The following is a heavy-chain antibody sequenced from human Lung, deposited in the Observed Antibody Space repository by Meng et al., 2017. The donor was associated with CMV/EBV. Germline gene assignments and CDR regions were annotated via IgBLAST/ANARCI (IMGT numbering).Heavy chain of an antibody. D-gene: IGHD3-10*01. V-gene: IGHV5-51*01. CDR3: ARGSSGSYWYFDL. Sequence: EXXKISXKGSGYTFSHEWIGWVRQTPGKGLDWMGILYPADSDTRYSPSFQGRITISADMSTSTAYLQWTSLKASDIGIYYCARGSSGSYWYFDLWGRGTXVTVSS. J-gene: IGHJ2*01. CDR1: GYTFSHEW. CDR2: LYPADSDT.